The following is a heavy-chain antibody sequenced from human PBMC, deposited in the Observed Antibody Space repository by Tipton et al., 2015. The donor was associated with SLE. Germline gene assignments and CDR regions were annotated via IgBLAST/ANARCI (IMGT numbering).Heavy chain of an antibody. CDR3: ARRRFQSAPDY. J-gene: IGHJ4*02. CDR2: LYAGGST. V-gene: IGHV4-39*02. D-gene: IGHD2-21*01. CDR1: GASISTSRYY. Sequence: TLSLTCSVSGASISTSRYYWGWIRQSPGQGLEWVGSLYAGGSTYFHPSLKSRASISADASKNHFSLKLNSVTAADTAVYYCARRRFQSAPDYWGQGTLVSVSS.